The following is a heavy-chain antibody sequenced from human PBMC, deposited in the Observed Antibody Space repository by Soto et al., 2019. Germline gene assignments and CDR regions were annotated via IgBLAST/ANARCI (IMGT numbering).Heavy chain of an antibody. V-gene: IGHV3-30-3*01. CDR1: GFTFSSYA. D-gene: IGHD3-10*01. CDR2: ISYDGSNK. J-gene: IGHJ3*02. Sequence: PGGSLRLSCAASGFTFSSYAMHWVRQAPGKGLEWVAVISYDGSNKYYADSVKGRFTISRDNSKNTLYLQMNSLRAEDTAVYYCARAMVRGDGAFDIWGQGTMVTVSS. CDR3: ARAMVRGDGAFDI.